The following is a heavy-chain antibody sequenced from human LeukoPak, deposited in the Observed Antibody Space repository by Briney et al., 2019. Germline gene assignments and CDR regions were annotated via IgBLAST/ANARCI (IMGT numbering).Heavy chain of an antibody. CDR2: IWYDGSNK. V-gene: IGHV3-33*01. D-gene: IGHD2-2*01. CDR1: GFTFSGYG. Sequence: PGGSLRLSCAASGFTFSGYGMHWVRQAPGKGLEWVAVIWYDGSNKYYADSVKGRFTISRDNSKNTLYLQMNSLRAEDTAVYYCARGYCSSTSCPVYGMDVWGQGTTVTVSS. J-gene: IGHJ6*02. CDR3: ARGYCSSTSCPVYGMDV.